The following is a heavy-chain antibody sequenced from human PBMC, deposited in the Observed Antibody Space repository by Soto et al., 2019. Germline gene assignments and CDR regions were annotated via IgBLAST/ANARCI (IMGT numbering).Heavy chain of an antibody. CDR2: ISYDGSNK. J-gene: IGHJ4*02. Sequence: QVQLVESGGGVVQPGRSLRLSCAASGFTFSSYAMHWVRQAPGKGLEWVAVISYDGSNKYYADSVKGRFTISRDNSKNTLYLQMNSLRAEDTAVYYCARGGLISWGYNLLNYFDYWGQGTLVTVSS. V-gene: IGHV3-30-3*01. CDR1: GFTFSSYA. D-gene: IGHD3-10*01. CDR3: ARGGLISWGYNLLNYFDY.